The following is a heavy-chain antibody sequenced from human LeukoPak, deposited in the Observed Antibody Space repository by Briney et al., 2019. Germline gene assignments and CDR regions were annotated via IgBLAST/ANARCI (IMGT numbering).Heavy chain of an antibody. Sequence: GGSLRLSCSVSGFTFSAYTMHWVRQAPGKGLEWVSYISSSSDTICYADSVKGRFTISRDNAKNSLYLQMNSLRDEDTAVYYCARDGYCSSGSCYGSYDYWGQGTLVTVSS. CDR3: ARDGYCSSGSCYGSYDY. V-gene: IGHV3-48*02. D-gene: IGHD2-15*01. CDR2: ISSSSDTI. CDR1: GFTFSAYT. J-gene: IGHJ4*02.